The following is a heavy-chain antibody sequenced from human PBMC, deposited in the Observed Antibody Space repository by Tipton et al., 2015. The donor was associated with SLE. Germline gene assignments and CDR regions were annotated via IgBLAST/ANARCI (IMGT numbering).Heavy chain of an antibody. Sequence: LRLSCTVSGISISSAGYSWSWIRQSPGKGLEWIGYMYNTGSTSYNPSLRSRVTISVDRSKNQFSLKLSSVTDVDTAVYYCARTAGRSVKLWYFDLWGRGTLVTVSS. CDR1: GISISSAGYS. D-gene: IGHD5-18*01. V-gene: IGHV4-30-2*06. J-gene: IGHJ2*01. CDR3: ARTAGRSVKLWYFDL. CDR2: MYNTGST.